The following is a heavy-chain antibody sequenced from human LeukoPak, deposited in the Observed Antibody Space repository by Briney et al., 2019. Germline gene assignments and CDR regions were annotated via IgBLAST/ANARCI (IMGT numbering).Heavy chain of an antibody. CDR1: GFSFSRYG. D-gene: IGHD3-22*01. J-gene: IGHJ4*02. Sequence: GGSLRLSCAASGFSFSRYGMYWIRQAPGKGLEWVAVIWYDGSNKYYADSVKGRFTISRDNSKNTLYLQMNSLRAEDTAVYYCARGDPHYYDSSGYYPYWGQGTLVTVSS. CDR3: ARGDPHYYDSSGYYPY. V-gene: IGHV3-33*07. CDR2: IWYDGSNK.